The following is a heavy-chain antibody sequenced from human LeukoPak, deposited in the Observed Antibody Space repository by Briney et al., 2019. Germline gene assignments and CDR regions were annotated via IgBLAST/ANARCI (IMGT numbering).Heavy chain of an antibody. CDR2: ISTYNGKT. J-gene: IGHJ5*01. CDR3: ARDVNWFDS. CDR1: GYTFTNYG. V-gene: IGHV1-18*01. Sequence: ASVKVSCKASGYTFTNYGISWVRQAPGQGLEWMGWISTYNGKTNYTQQLWGRVTLTTDTSTRTAYMEPRSLRSDDTAFYYCARDVNWFDSWGQGTLVTVSS.